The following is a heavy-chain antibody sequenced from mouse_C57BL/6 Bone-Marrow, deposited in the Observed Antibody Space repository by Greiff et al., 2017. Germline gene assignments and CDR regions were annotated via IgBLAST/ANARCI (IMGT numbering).Heavy chain of an antibody. CDR3: AREDYYVNYAAMDY. CDR1: GYTFSSYY. V-gene: IGHV5-16*01. Sequence: LVESGGGLVKPGGSVKLSCTASGYTFSSYYMPWVHQVPEQGLEWVANINSDGSGTYYTDSLKGRFIISRDNAKNMLYLQMSSLKSEDTATYDCAREDYYVNYAAMDYWGQGTPVTVSS. CDR2: INSDGSGT. D-gene: IGHD2-1*01. J-gene: IGHJ4*01.